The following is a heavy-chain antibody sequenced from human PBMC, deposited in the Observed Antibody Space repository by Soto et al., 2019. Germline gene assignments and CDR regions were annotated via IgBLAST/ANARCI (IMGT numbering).Heavy chain of an antibody. V-gene: IGHV4-59*01. CDR1: GGSISSYY. D-gene: IGHD3-3*01. J-gene: IGHJ5*02. CDR2: IYYSGST. Sequence: SETLSLTCTVSGGSISSYYWSWIRQPPGKGLEWIGYIYYSGSTNYNPSLKSRVTISVDTSKNQFSLKLSSVTAADTAVYYCARALLTHDFWSGYVSPSSXWFDXWGQGTLVTVSS. CDR3: ARALLTHDFWSGYVSPSSXWFDX.